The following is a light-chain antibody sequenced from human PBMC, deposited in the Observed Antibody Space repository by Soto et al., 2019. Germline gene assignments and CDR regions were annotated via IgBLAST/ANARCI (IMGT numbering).Light chain of an antibody. J-gene: IGLJ2*01. CDR3: AAWDSSLNAHLL. V-gene: IGLV1-44*01. CDR2: SNN. Sequence: VVTQPPSASGTPGQRVTISCSGSSSNIGSNPVNWYQQLPGTAPKLLIYSNNQRPSGVPDRFSGSKSGTSASLAISALQSEDEADYYCAAWDSSLNAHLLFGGGTKVTVL. CDR1: SSNIGSNP.